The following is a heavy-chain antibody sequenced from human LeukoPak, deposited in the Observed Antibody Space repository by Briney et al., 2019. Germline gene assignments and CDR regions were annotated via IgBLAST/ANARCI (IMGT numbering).Heavy chain of an antibody. Sequence: PSETLSLTCTVSGGSISSYYWSWIRQPPGKGLEWIGYIYYSGSTNYNPSLMSRVTISVDTSKNQFSLKLSSVTAADTAVYYCARFRVDTAMAAFDYWGQGTLVTVSS. V-gene: IGHV4-59*01. J-gene: IGHJ4*02. CDR3: ARFRVDTAMAAFDY. CDR1: GGSISSYY. D-gene: IGHD5-18*01. CDR2: IYYSGST.